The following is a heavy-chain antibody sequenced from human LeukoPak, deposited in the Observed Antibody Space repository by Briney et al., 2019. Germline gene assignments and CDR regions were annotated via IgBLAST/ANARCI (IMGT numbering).Heavy chain of an antibody. D-gene: IGHD3-10*01. CDR2: IYYSGST. CDR1: GGSVSSGSYY. J-gene: IGHJ3*02. CDR3: ARDGGYASGRYI. Sequence: SETLSLTCTVSGGSVSSGSYYWNWIRQPPGKVLEWIGYIYYSGSTNYNPSLKSRVTISVDTSKNQFSLKLSSVTAADTAVYYCARDGGYASGRYIWGQGTMVTVSS. V-gene: IGHV4-61*01.